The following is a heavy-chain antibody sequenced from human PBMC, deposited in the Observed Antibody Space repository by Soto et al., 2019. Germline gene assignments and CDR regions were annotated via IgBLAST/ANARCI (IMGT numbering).Heavy chain of an antibody. CDR1: GGSISSSRYS. V-gene: IGHV4-39*07. CDR3: ARDGGYATVDC. Sequence: SETLSLTCTVSGGSISSSRYSRGWIRQPPGKGLEWIGNIYYSGTTYYNPSLKSRVTMSVDTSKNQFSLRLSSVTAADTAVYYCARDGGYATVDCWGQGTLVTVSS. J-gene: IGHJ4*02. CDR2: IYYSGTT. D-gene: IGHD2-15*01.